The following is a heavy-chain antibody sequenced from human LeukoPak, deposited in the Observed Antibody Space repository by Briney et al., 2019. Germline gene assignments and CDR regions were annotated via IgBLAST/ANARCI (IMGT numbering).Heavy chain of an antibody. D-gene: IGHD5-18*01. J-gene: IGHJ4*02. CDR1: GFTFSSST. Sequence: PGGSLRLSCATSGFTFSSSTMRWVRQAPGKGLEGVAFITYDGSNTYYRDSVEGRFTISRDDSKNTVYLQMNSLRAEDTAVYYCAGSSSTARSYFDYWGQGILVTVSS. V-gene: IGHV3-30*04. CDR2: ITYDGSNT. CDR3: AGSSSTARSYFDY.